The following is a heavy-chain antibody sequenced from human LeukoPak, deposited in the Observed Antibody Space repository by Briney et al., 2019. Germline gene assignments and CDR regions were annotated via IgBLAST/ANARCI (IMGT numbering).Heavy chain of an antibody. J-gene: IGHJ4*02. CDR1: GGSISSYY. CDR2: VSYSGST. V-gene: IGHV4-59*01. CDR3: AMYNFWSGYYGDY. D-gene: IGHD3-3*01. Sequence: PETLSLTCTVSGGSISSYYWSWIRQPPGKGLEWIGYVSYSGSTNYNPSLKSRVTISEDTSKNHFSLKLSSVTAADTAVYYCAMYNFWSGYYGDYWGQGTLVTVSS.